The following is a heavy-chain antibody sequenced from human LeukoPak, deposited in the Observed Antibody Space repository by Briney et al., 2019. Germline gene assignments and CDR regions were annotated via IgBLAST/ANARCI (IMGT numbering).Heavy chain of an antibody. Sequence: GGSLRLSCAASGFTFSSYAMHWVRQAPGKGLEWVAVISYDGSNKYYADSVKGRFTISRDNAKNSLYLQMNSLRAEDTAVYYCARDMKPAAPHWFDPWGQGTLVTVSS. D-gene: IGHD2-2*01. V-gene: IGHV3-30-3*01. CDR3: ARDMKPAAPHWFDP. J-gene: IGHJ5*02. CDR2: ISYDGSNK. CDR1: GFTFSSYA.